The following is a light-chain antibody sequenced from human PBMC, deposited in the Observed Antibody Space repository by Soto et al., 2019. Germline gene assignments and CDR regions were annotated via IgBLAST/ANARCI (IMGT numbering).Light chain of an antibody. CDR3: QQSYSTPRT. CDR1: QSISSY. V-gene: IGKV1-39*01. CDR2: AAS. Sequence: DIQMTQSPSSLSASVGDSVTITCRASQSISSYLNWYQQKPGKAPNLLIYAASSLQSGVPSRFSGSGSGTDFTLIISSLQPEDFATYYCQQSYSTPRTFGQGTKVEIK. J-gene: IGKJ1*01.